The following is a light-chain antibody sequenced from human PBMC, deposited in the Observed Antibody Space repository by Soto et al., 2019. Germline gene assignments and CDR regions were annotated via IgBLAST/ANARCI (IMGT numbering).Light chain of an antibody. J-gene: IGLJ1*01. V-gene: IGLV2-18*02. CDR1: STDFVSYNR. Sequence: QSALTQPPSVSGSPGQSVTISCTGTSTDFVSYNRVSWYQQPPGTAPKLIIYEASNRPSGVPDRFSGSKSGNTASLTISGLQAEDEAEYYCSSYTNINTRACVFGTGTKVTVL. CDR3: SSYTNINTRACV. CDR2: EAS.